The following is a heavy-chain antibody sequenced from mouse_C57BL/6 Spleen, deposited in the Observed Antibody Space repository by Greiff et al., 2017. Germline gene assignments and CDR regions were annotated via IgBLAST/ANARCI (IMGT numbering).Heavy chain of an antibody. CDR2: INPNNGGS. CDR1: GYTFTDYY. Sequence: EVQLQQSGPELVKPGASVKISCMASGYTFTDYYMNWVKQSPGKSLEWIGEINPNNGGSSSNQKFKGKATLTVAKSSSTAYMELRNLKSEDSAVYYCARGGSTYEVYYAMDYGGQGTSVTVSS. V-gene: IGHV1-26*01. J-gene: IGHJ4*01. D-gene: IGHD1-1*02. CDR3: ARGGSTYEVYYAMDY.